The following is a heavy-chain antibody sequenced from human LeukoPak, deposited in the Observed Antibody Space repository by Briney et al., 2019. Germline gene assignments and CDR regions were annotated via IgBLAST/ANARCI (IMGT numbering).Heavy chain of an antibody. CDR2: IYHSGST. CDR1: GYSISRGYY. J-gene: IGHJ5*02. V-gene: IGHV4-38-2*02. D-gene: IGHD3-9*01. CDR3: ARHVDWLLWRCWFDP. Sequence: SETLSLTCTVSGYSISRGYYWGWIRQPPGKGLEWIGNIYHSGSTYYNASLKSRITISVDTSKNQFSLKLSSVTAADTAVYYCARHVDWLLWRCWFDPWGQGTLVTVSS.